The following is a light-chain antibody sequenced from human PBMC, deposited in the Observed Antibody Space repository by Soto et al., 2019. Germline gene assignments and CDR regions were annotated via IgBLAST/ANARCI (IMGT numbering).Light chain of an antibody. Sequence: DIQMTQSPSSVSASVGDRVTITCXACQGINSWLAWYQQKPGKAPKLLIYAASSLQSGVPSRFSGSGSGTDFTLTISSLQAEDVATYYCQQANSLPITFGQGTLLAI. CDR1: QGINSW. CDR3: QQANSLPIT. CDR2: AAS. J-gene: IGKJ5*01. V-gene: IGKV1D-12*01.